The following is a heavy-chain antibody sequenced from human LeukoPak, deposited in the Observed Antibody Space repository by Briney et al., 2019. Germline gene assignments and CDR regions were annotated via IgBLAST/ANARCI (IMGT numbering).Heavy chain of an antibody. CDR1: GFTFSSYG. D-gene: IGHD6-13*01. V-gene: IGHV3-21*01. CDR3: ARDSLLYSSSWFDY. J-gene: IGHJ4*02. CDR2: ISSSSYI. Sequence: PGGSLRLSCAASGFTFSSYGMNWVRQAPGKGLEWVSSISSSSYIYYADSVKGRFTISRDNAKNSLYLQMNSLRAEDTAVYYCARDSLLYSSSWFDYWGQGTLVTVSS.